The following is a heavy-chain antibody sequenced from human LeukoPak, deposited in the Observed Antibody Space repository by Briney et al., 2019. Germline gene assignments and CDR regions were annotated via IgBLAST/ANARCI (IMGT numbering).Heavy chain of an antibody. CDR2: IRGSGGTT. CDR3: AREKYCGGDCYFVFDY. V-gene: IGHV3-23*01. CDR1: GFTFSSYA. J-gene: IGHJ4*02. D-gene: IGHD2-21*02. Sequence: PGGSLRLSCAASGFTFSSYAMSWVRQVPGKGLEWVSVIRGSGGTTNYADSVKGRFTISRDNSKNTLYLQMNSLRAEDTAVYYCAREKYCGGDCYFVFDYWGQGTLVTVSS.